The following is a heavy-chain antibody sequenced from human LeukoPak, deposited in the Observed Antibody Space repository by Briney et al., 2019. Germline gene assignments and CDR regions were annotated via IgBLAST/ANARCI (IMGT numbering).Heavy chain of an antibody. Sequence: GGSLRLSCVASGFTFSSYRMHSVRQPPGKGLEWVSRINSDGSSTNYADSVKGRFTISRDDAKNTLYLQMNSLRDEDTDVYYCAKDKDYVWGSYRPPILFDYWGQGTLVTVSS. J-gene: IGHJ4*02. V-gene: IGHV3-74*01. CDR1: GFTFSSYR. D-gene: IGHD3-16*02. CDR3: AKDKDYVWGSYRPPILFDY. CDR2: INSDGSST.